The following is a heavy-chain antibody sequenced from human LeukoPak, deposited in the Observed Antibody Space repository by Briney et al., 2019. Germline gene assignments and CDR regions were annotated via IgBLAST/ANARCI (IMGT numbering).Heavy chain of an antibody. CDR2: ISYSGNT. CDR3: ARRTTARYYFDL. Sequence: PSQTLSLTCNVSGGSIDSVGSYWGWIRQHPGKGLEWIAYISYSGNTYYNPSLKSRVTISVDTSENQFSLKLSSVTAADTAVYFCARRTTARYYFDLWGQGTLVTVSS. D-gene: IGHD1-14*01. V-gene: IGHV4-31*03. CDR1: GGSIDSVGSY. J-gene: IGHJ4*02.